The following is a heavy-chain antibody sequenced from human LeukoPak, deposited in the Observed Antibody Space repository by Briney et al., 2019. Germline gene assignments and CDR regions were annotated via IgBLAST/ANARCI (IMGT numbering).Heavy chain of an antibody. V-gene: IGHV3-53*01. CDR1: GFTFSSYA. Sequence: GGSLRLSCAASGFTFSSYAMSWVRQAPGKGLEWVSVLYSGGSTYYADSVKGRFTISRDNSKNTLYPQMDNLRAGDTAVYYCARNDYSNYGGAFDIWGQGTMVTVSS. CDR3: ARNDYSNYGGAFDI. CDR2: LYSGGST. D-gene: IGHD4-11*01. J-gene: IGHJ3*02.